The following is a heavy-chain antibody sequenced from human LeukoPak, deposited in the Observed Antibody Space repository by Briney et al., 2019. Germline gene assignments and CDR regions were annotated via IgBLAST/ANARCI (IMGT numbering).Heavy chain of an antibody. CDR1: GFTFSSFG. Sequence: GGSLRLSCAASGFTFSSFGMHGVPHAPGKTLVGWAVISYDGSNKDYAATVTGRFTISRDNSKNTLYLQMNSLRAEDTAVYYCAKDRRSSGWLDWFDPWGQGTLVTVSS. CDR3: AKDRRSSGWLDWFDP. J-gene: IGHJ5*02. V-gene: IGHV3-30*18. CDR2: ISYDGSNK. D-gene: IGHD6-19*01.